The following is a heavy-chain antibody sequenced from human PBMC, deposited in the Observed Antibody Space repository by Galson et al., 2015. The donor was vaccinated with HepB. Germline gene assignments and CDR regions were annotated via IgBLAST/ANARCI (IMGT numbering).Heavy chain of an antibody. CDR1: GDSISSGNW. D-gene: IGHD3-3*01. J-gene: IGHJ4*02. CDR2: IYHSGTT. CDR3: ARDSVPILGFVTFDY. Sequence: LSLTCAVSGDSISSGNWWSWVRQPPGKGLEWIGEIYHSGTTNYNPSLKSRVTISVDKSRNQVSLKLRSVTAADTAVYYCARDSVPILGFVTFDYWGQGTLVTVSS. V-gene: IGHV4-4*02.